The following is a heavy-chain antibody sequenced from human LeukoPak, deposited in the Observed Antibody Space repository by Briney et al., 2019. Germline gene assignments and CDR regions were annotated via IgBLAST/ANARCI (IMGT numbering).Heavy chain of an antibody. CDR1: GGTFSSYA. J-gene: IGHJ4*02. D-gene: IGHD5-24*01. V-gene: IGHV1-69*04. CDR2: IIPILGIA. Sequence: SVKVSCKASGGTFSSYAISWVRQAPGQGLEWMGRIIPILGIANYAQKFQGRVTITADKSTSTAYMELSSLRSEDTAVYYCASMDGYNHYFDYWGQGTLVTVSS. CDR3: ASMDGYNHYFDY.